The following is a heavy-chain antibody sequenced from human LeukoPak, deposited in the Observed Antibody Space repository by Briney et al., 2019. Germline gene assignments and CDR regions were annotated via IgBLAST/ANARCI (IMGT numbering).Heavy chain of an antibody. J-gene: IGHJ4*02. D-gene: IGHD6-19*01. Sequence: SETLSLTCTVSDGSFSSYNYHWGWIRQPPGKGLEWIGSIFYSGSTYYNPSLQSRVTISVDRSKNQFSLELSSVTAADTAVYYCAREVARAGTFYWGQGILVTVSP. CDR2: IFYSGST. CDR3: AREVARAGTFY. CDR1: DGSFSSYNYH. V-gene: IGHV4-39*07.